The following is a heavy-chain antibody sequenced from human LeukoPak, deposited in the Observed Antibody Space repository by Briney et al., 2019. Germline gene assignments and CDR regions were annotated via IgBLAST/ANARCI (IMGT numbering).Heavy chain of an antibody. CDR1: GFTFSSYA. J-gene: IGHJ4*02. V-gene: IGHV3-30*04. D-gene: IGHD1-26*01. CDR3: AKGGARLHSYYLDY. Sequence: GGSLRLSCAVSGFTFSSYAMHWVRQAPGKGLEWVAVISFDESNKYYADSVKGRFTISRDNSKNTLYLQMNSLRAEDTAVFYCAKGGARLHSYYLDYWGQGTLVTVSS. CDR2: ISFDESNK.